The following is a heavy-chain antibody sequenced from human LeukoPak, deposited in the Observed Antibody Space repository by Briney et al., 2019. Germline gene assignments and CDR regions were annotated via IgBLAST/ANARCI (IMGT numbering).Heavy chain of an antibody. D-gene: IGHD6-19*01. Sequence: GGSLRLSCAVSGFTLSEHAMSWVRQAPGEGLEWVSGIIDVGDTYYADSVKGRFTISRDNSKNTLYLQMNSLRAEDTAVYYCAKRLAMTGTYHFDYWGQGTLVTVSS. J-gene: IGHJ4*02. CDR3: AKRLAMTGTYHFDY. CDR1: GFTLSEHA. CDR2: IIDVGDT. V-gene: IGHV3-23*01.